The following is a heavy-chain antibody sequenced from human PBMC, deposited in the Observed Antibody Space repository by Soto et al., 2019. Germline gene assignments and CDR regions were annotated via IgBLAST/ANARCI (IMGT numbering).Heavy chain of an antibody. CDR3: ARLRSRWLQCFDY. J-gene: IGHJ4*02. Sequence: SPTCHVSCGSLNHCSYLWGWVRPSPGKGLEWIGSIYYSGSTYYNPSLKSRVTISVDTSKNQFSLKLSSVTAADTAVYYCARLRSRWLQCFDYWGQGTLVTVAS. CDR2: IYYSGST. CDR1: CGSLNHCSYL. V-gene: IGHV4-39*01. D-gene: IGHD5-12*01.